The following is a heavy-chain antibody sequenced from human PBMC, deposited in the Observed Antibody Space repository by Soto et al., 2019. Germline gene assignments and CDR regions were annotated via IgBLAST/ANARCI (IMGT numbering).Heavy chain of an antibody. CDR3: TRSIPGTTSSDY. CDR1: GFTFSDYY. D-gene: IGHD1-7*01. J-gene: IGHJ4*02. CDR2: SRDKGNSYST. V-gene: IGHV3-72*01. Sequence: EVQLVESGGGLVQPGGSLRLSCAGSGFTFSDYYIDWVRQAPGKGLEWVGRSRDKGNSYSTDYAASVKGRFTVSRDASKNSLYLQINRLNTEDTALYYCTRSIPGTTSSDYWGQGTLVTVSS.